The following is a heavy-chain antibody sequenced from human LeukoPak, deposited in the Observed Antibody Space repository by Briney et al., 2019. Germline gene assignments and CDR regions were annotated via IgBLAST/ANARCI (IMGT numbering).Heavy chain of an antibody. CDR3: ASLPHTNYYGSGSYYNS. J-gene: IGHJ4*02. CDR1: GGSISSSSYY. Sequence: SETLSLTCTVSGGSISSSSYYWGWIRQPPGKGLEWIGSIYYSGSTYYNPSLKSRVTISVGTSKNQFSLKLSSVTAADTAVYYCASLPHTNYYGSGSYYNSWGQGTLVTVSS. CDR2: IYYSGST. D-gene: IGHD3-10*01. V-gene: IGHV4-39*01.